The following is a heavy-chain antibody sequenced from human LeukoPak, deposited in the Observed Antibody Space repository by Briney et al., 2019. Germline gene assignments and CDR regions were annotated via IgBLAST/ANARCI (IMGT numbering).Heavy chain of an antibody. CDR2: TSYVGSNK. V-gene: IGHV3-30*01. D-gene: IGHD1-26*01. CDR3: ARDLISGSHY. CDR1: GFTFSTYA. Sequence: GGSLRLSCAASGFTFSTYAMHWVRQAPGKGLEWVAFTSYVGSNKYYADSVKGRFTISRDNSKSTLFLQMNSLRPEDTAVYFCARDLISGSHYWGQGTLVTVSS. J-gene: IGHJ4*02.